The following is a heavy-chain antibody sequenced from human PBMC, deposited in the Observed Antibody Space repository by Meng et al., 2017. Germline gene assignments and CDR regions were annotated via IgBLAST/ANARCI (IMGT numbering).Heavy chain of an antibody. CDR3: ARSMVRGVIIYTRTYYFDY. CDR2: IYYSGST. Sequence: VQLQESGPGLVRPSETLSLPCTVSGGSVSSGSYYWSWIRQPPGKGLEWIGYIYYSGSTNYNPSLKSRVTISVDTSKNQFSLKLSSVTAADTAVYYCARSMVRGVIIYTRTYYFDYWGQGTMVTVSS. J-gene: IGHJ4*02. V-gene: IGHV4-61*01. D-gene: IGHD3-10*01. CDR1: GGSVSSGSYY.